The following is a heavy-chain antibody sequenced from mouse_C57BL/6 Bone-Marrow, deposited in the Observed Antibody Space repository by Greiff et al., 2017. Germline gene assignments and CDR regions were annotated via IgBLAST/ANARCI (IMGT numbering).Heavy chain of an antibody. D-gene: IGHD2-5*01. Sequence: VQLQQSGAELMKPGASVKLSCKATGYTFTGYWIEWVKQRPGHGLEWIGEILPGSGSTNYTEKFKGKATFTADTSSNTAYMQLSSLTTEDSAIYYCARESNYVWFAYWGQGTLVTVSA. CDR2: ILPGSGST. CDR3: ARESNYVWFAY. V-gene: IGHV1-9*01. CDR1: GYTFTGYW. J-gene: IGHJ3*01.